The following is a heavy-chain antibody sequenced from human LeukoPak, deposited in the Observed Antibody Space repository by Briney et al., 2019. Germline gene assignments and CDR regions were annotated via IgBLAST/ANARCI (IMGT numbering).Heavy chain of an antibody. CDR1: GNSFGDYY. CDR3: TRDTGTTGEVKFDP. D-gene: IGHD4-17*01. V-gene: IGHV4-4*07. J-gene: IGHJ5*02. CDR2: IYTSGST. Sequence: PSETLSLTCTVSGNSFGDYYWSWIRQPAGKGLEWIGRIYTSGSTTYNPSLKSRVTMSVDTSRSQFSLNLMSVTAADTAVYYCTRDTGTTGEVKFDPWGQGTLVTVSS.